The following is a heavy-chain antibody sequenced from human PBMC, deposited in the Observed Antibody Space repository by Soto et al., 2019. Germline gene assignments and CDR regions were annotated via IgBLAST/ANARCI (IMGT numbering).Heavy chain of an antibody. Sequence: EVQLVESGGGVVQPGGSLRLSCAASGFTFSSYWMYWVRQTPGKGLVCISRINSDGTRTTYADSVKGRFTIYRDNTKNTVHVTVDFRGPADTTVYYCASAFGCVGGNDYCSPFECWGRGALVTASS. CDR3: ASAFGCVGGNDYCSPFEC. CDR1: GFTFSSYW. D-gene: IGHD3-22*01. V-gene: IGHV3-74*01. CDR2: INSDGTRT. J-gene: IGHJ4*02.